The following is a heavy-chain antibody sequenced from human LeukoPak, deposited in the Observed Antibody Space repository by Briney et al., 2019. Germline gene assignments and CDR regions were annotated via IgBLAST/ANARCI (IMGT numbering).Heavy chain of an antibody. J-gene: IGHJ6*02. CDR3: ARDVALPSYYYGMDV. V-gene: IGHV3-30-3*01. Sequence: PGGSLRLSCAASGFTFSSYAMHWVRQAPGKGLEWVAVISYDGSNKYYADSVKGRFTISRDNSKNTLYLQMNSLRAEDTAVYYCARDVALPSYYYGMDVWGQGTTVTVPS. CDR1: GFTFSSYA. D-gene: IGHD5-12*01. CDR2: ISYDGSNK.